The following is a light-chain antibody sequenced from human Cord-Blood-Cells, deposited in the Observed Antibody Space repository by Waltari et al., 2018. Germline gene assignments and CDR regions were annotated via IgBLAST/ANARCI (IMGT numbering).Light chain of an antibody. CDR2: GAS. Sequence: EIVMTQSPATLSVSPGERATLSCRASQSVSNNLAWYQQKPGQAPRLLIYGASTRATGIPARFSGSGSGTEFTLTISSLQSEDFAVYYWQQYNNWPETFGQGTKVEIK. J-gene: IGKJ1*01. CDR3: QQYNNWPET. V-gene: IGKV3-15*01. CDR1: QSVSNN.